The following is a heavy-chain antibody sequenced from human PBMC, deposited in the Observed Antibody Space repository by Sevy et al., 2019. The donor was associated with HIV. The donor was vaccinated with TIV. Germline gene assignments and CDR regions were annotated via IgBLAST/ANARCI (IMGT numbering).Heavy chain of an antibody. CDR2: IKQDGSEK. CDR3: AREEAGTPYYYYYYLDV. J-gene: IGHJ6*03. V-gene: IGHV3-7*03. Sequence: GGSLRLSCAASGFTFSSYWMSWVRQAPGKGLEWVANIKQDGSEKYYVDSVKGRFTISRDNAKNSLYLQMNSLRAEDTAVYYCAREEAGTPYYYYYYLDVWGQGTTVTVSS. CDR1: GFTFSSYW. D-gene: IGHD6-19*01.